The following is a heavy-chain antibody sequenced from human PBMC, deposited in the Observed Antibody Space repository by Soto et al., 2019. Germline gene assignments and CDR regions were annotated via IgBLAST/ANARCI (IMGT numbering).Heavy chain of an antibody. D-gene: IGHD6-6*01. CDR3: ARASIAARRGVDP. CDR1: GFTFSSYS. V-gene: IGHV3-48*01. CDR2: ISSSSSTI. J-gene: IGHJ5*02. Sequence: GGSLRLSCAASGFTFSSYSMNWVRQAPGKGLEWVSYISSSSSTIYYADSVKGRFTISRDNAKNSLYLQMNSLRAEDTAVYYYARASIAARRGVDPWGQGTLVTVSS.